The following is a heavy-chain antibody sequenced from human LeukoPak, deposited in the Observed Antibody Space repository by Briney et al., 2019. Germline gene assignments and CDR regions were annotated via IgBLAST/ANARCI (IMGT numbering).Heavy chain of an antibody. D-gene: IGHD3-22*01. CDR2: IYPGDSDT. CDR1: GYSFTSYW. Sequence: PGESLKISCKGSGYSFTSYWIGWVRQMPGKGLEWMGIIYPGDSDTRYSPSFQGQVTISADKSISTAYLQWSSLKASDTAMYYCARPGYYDSSGYYELDYWGQGTLVTVSS. J-gene: IGHJ4*02. V-gene: IGHV5-51*01. CDR3: ARPGYYDSSGYYELDY.